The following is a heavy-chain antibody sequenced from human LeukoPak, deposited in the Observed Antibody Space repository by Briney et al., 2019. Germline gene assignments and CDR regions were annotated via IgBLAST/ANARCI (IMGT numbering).Heavy chain of an antibody. J-gene: IGHJ6*03. CDR3: ARPIAGDYAMDV. CDR2: ISAYNGNT. V-gene: IGHV1-18*01. D-gene: IGHD3-16*01. Sequence: ASAEVSCKASGYTFTSYGISWVRQAPGQGLEWMGWISAYNGNTNYAQKLQGRVTMTTDTSTSTAYMELRSLRSDDTAVYYCARPIAGDYAMDVWGKGTTVTVSS. CDR1: GYTFTSYG.